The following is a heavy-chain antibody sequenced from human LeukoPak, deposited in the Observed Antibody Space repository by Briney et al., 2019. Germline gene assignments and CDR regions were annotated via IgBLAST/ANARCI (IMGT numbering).Heavy chain of an antibody. Sequence: GGSLRLSCAASGFNFDQYAMHWVRQVPGKGLEWVSGISWDSGTIAYADSVQGRFTISRDNANNSLYLQVNSLRAEDTASYFCAKDIRFSWYTYNNWFDSWGQGTLVTVSS. D-gene: IGHD6-13*01. CDR3: AKDIRFSWYTYNNWFDS. J-gene: IGHJ5*01. V-gene: IGHV3-9*01. CDR1: GFNFDQYA. CDR2: ISWDSGTI.